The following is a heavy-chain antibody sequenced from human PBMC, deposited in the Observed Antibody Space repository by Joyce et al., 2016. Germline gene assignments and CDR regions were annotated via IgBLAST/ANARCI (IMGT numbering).Heavy chain of an antibody. Sequence: VQLVQSGAEIKTPGESLKISCQGFRYSFSTHWIGWVRQMPGKGLEWIGVNYHDDSDIRYSPSFQGQVPTSADKSISTAYLQWSSLKASYTAIYYCARKNYDYDAFDIWGQGTMVTVSS. D-gene: IGHD5-12*01. CDR2: NYHDDSDI. V-gene: IGHV5-51*01. CDR1: RYSFSTHW. CDR3: ARKNYDYDAFDI. J-gene: IGHJ3*02.